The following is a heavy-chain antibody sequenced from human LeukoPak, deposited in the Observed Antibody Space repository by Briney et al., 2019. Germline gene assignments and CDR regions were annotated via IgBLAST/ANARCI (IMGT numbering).Heavy chain of an antibody. Sequence: ASVKVSCKASGYTFTSYAMNWVRQAPGQGLEWMGWINTNTGNPTYAQGFTGRFVFSLDTSVSTAYLQICSLKAEDTAAYYCAAAAVNYYYYGMDVWGQGTTVTVSS. D-gene: IGHD2-2*01. CDR3: AAAAVNYYYYGMDV. CDR2: INTNTGNP. CDR1: GYTFTSYA. V-gene: IGHV7-4-1*01. J-gene: IGHJ6*02.